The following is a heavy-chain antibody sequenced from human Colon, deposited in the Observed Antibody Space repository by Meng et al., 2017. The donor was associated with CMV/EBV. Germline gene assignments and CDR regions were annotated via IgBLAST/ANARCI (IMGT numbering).Heavy chain of an antibody. J-gene: IGHJ4*02. V-gene: IGHV3-30*02. Sequence: QVELVESGGGVVQPGEALRLACAASGIPFSSSGMHWVRQAPGKGLEWVALIRHDGSNEYYAESVRGRFTISRDNSKNTVYLQMNSLRSEDTAVYYCARDKGVRTFDTWGQGILVTVSS. D-gene: IGHD2-21*01. CDR1: GIPFSSSG. CDR3: ARDKGVRTFDT. CDR2: IRHDGSNE.